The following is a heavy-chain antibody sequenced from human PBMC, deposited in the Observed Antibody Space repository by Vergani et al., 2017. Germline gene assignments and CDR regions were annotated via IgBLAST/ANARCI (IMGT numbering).Heavy chain of an antibody. CDR2: IKQDGSEK. CDR3: ARVGLTGYYIRYGMDV. Sequence: EVQLVESGGGLVQPGWSLRLSCAASGFTFSSYWMSWVRQAPGKGLEWVANIKQDGSEKYYVDSVKGRFTISRDNAKNSLYLQMNSLRAEDTAVYYCARVGLTGYYIRYGMDVWGQGTTVTVSS. J-gene: IGHJ6*02. CDR1: GFTFSSYW. V-gene: IGHV3-7*01. D-gene: IGHD3-9*01.